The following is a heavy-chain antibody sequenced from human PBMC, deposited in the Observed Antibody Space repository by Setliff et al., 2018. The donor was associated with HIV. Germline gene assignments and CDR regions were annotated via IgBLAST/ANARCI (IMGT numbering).Heavy chain of an antibody. CDR2: VYHTGST. V-gene: IGHV4-38-2*01. CDR3: ATCRHRPSNWFDP. J-gene: IGHJ5*02. CDR1: GYSMSSGYY. Sequence: SETLSLTCGVSGYSMSSGYYWGWIRQPPGKGLEWIGNVYHTGSTYYNPSLKSRVTISVVTSKNQFSLNLFSVTAADTAVYYCATCRHRPSNWFDPWGQGTVVTVSS.